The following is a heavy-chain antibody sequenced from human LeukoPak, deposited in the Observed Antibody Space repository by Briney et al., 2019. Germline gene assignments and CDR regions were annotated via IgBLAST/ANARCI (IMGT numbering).Heavy chain of an antibody. CDR1: GFTFSSYS. J-gene: IGHJ4*02. D-gene: IGHD4-11*01. CDR3: AREVSQYSNYVGSFDY. CDR2: ISSSSSTI. V-gene: IGHV3-48*01. Sequence: GGSLRLSCAASGFTFSSYSMNWVRQAPGKGLKWVSYISSSSSTIYYADSVKGRFTISRDNAKNSLYLQMNSLRAEDTAVYYCAREVSQYSNYVGSFDYWGQGTLVTVSS.